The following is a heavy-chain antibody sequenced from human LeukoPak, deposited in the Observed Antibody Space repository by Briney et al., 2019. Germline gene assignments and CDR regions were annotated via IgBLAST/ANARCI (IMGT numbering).Heavy chain of an antibody. CDR3: ARGTGTYHY. CDR2: ISTTSSFT. Sequence: GGSLRLSCAASGFTFSDYYMPWIRQPPGKGLEWVSYISTTSSFTDYADSVKGRFTISRDNAKNSLYLQMNSLSAEDTAVYYCARGTGTYHYWGQGTLVTVSS. D-gene: IGHD1-1*01. V-gene: IGHV3-11*06. CDR1: GFTFSDYY. J-gene: IGHJ4*02.